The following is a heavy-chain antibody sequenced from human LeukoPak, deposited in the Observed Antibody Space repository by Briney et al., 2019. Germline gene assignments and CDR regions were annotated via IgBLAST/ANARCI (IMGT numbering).Heavy chain of an antibody. Sequence: GGSLRLSCAASGFTFSDYYMSWIRQAPGKGLEGVSYICSSGSTIYYADSVEGRFTIARDNAKNSLYLQMNSLRAEDTAVYYCAMGSIAVGGGFDYWGQGTLVTVSS. CDR3: AMGSIAVGGGFDY. D-gene: IGHD6-19*01. CDR2: ICSSGSTI. CDR1: GFTFSDYY. J-gene: IGHJ4*02. V-gene: IGHV3-11*04.